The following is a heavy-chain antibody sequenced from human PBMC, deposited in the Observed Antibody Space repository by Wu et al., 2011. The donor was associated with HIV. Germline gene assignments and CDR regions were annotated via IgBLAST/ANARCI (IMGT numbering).Heavy chain of an antibody. V-gene: IGHV1-18*01. J-gene: IGHJ5*02. CDR1: GYTFTSYG. D-gene: IGHD6-19*01. Sequence: QVQLVQSGAEVKKPGASVKVSCKASGYTFTSYGISWVRQAPGQGLEWMGWINTYNGNTNYAQNLQGRVTMTTDTSTSTAYMELRSLRSDDTAVYYCATSRAVAGTGGNWFDPWGQGTLVTVSS. CDR2: INTYNGNT. CDR3: ATSRAVAGTGGNWFDP.